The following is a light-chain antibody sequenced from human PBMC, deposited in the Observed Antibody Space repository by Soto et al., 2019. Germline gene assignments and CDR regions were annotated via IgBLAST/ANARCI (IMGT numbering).Light chain of an antibody. J-gene: IGKJ2*01. CDR1: QSVLYSSNNKNY. CDR2: WAS. Sequence: DIVMTQSPDSLAVSLGERATINCKSSQSVLYSSNNKNYLAWYQQKPGQPPKLLIYWASTRESGVPDRFSGSGSGTDFTLTISSLQAEDVGVYYCQQYYSTPYTFGQGNKLEIK. CDR3: QQYYSTPYT. V-gene: IGKV4-1*01.